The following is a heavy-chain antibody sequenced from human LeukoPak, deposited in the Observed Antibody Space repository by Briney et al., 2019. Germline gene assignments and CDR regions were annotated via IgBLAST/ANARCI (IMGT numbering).Heavy chain of an antibody. CDR1: GFTFSSYA. J-gene: IGHJ4*02. D-gene: IGHD3-22*01. CDR2: ISYDGSNK. CDR3: ARDRPRYAYYYDSSGYYGGIFDY. V-gene: IGHV3-30*04. Sequence: GGSLRLSCAASGFTFSSYAMHWVRQAPGKGLEWVAVISYDGSNKYYADSVKGRFTISRDNSKNTLYLQMNSLRAEDTAVYYCARDRPRYAYYYDSSGYYGGIFDYWGQGTLVTVSS.